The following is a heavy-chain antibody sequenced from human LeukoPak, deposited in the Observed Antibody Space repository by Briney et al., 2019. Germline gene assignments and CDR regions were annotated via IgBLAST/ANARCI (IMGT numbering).Heavy chain of an antibody. Sequence: SETLSLTCTVSGGSISSSSYYWGWIRQPPGKGLEWIGSIYYSGSTYYNPSLKSRVTISVDTSKNQFSLKLSSVTAADTAVYYCAREPALYDSSGYYKPLFDYWGQGTLVTVSS. CDR2: IYYSGST. CDR1: GGSISSSSYY. V-gene: IGHV4-39*07. D-gene: IGHD3-22*01. CDR3: AREPALYDSSGYYKPLFDY. J-gene: IGHJ4*02.